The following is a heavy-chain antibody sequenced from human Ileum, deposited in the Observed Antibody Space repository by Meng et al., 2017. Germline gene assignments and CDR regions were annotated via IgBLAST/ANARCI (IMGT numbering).Heavy chain of an antibody. CDR3: AKSTSTIQYFDY. D-gene: IGHD2-2*01. Sequence: GESLKISCAASGFTFSTYGMTWVRQAPGKGLEWVSGITGGSGVTFYADSVKGRFTISRDNSDNTLYLQMDSLRDEDTAVYYCAKSTSTIQYFDYWGRGALVTVSS. CDR2: ITGGSGVT. V-gene: IGHV3-23*01. J-gene: IGHJ4*02. CDR1: GFTFSTYG.